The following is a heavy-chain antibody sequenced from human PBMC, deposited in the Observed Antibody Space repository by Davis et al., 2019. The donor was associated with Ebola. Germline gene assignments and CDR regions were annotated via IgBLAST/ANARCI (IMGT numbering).Heavy chain of an antibody. CDR1: LCTFTSYY. D-gene: IGHD2-15*01. CDR3: ASGSGGSNYDPCDY. CDR2: INPSGGST. Sequence: SVPVSRMASLCTFTSYYMHSVRQPPDQGREWLGIINPSGGSTSYAQKFQGRVTITRDTSASTANMELSSLRSEDTAVYYCASGSGGSNYDPCDYWGLGTLVTVSS. J-gene: IGHJ4*02. V-gene: IGHV1-46*01.